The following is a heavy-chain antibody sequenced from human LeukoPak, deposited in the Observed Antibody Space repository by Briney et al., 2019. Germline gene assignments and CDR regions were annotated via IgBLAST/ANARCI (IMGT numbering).Heavy chain of an antibody. V-gene: IGHV4-34*01. CDR3: ARGTGWDCSSTSCYPWYFDL. D-gene: IGHD2-2*01. Sequence: SETLSLTCAVYGGSFSGYYWSWIRQPPGKGLEWIGEINHSGSTNYNPSLESRVTISVDTSKNQFSLKLSSVTAADTAVYYCARGTGWDCSSTSCYPWYFDLWGRGTLVTVSS. J-gene: IGHJ2*01. CDR2: INHSGST. CDR1: GGSFSGYY.